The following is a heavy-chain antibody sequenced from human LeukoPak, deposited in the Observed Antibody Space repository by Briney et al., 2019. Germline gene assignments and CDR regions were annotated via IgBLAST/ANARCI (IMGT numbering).Heavy chain of an antibody. CDR2: IIPILGIA. D-gene: IGHD3-22*01. J-gene: IGHJ4*02. CDR1: GGTFSSYA. V-gene: IGHV1-69*04. Sequence: SVKVSCKASGGTFSSYAISWVRQAPGQGLEWMGRIIPILGIANYAQKFQGRVTITADKSTSTAYMELSSLRSEDTAVYYCARGDYYDSSGYYVFDYWGQGTLVTVSS. CDR3: ARGDYYDSSGYYVFDY.